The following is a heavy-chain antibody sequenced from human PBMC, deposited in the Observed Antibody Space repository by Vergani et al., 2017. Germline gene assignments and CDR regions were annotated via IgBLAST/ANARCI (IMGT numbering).Heavy chain of an antibody. CDR3: ARAYDSRGYSIFEAFDI. V-gene: IGHV4-38-2*01. D-gene: IGHD3-22*01. CDR1: GYSISSTYY. CDR2: IYHSGST. Sequence: QVQLQESGPGLVKPSETLSLTCAVSGYSISSTYYWGWIRQPPGRGLEWIGSIYHSGSTYNNPSLKRRVTISVDTSKNQFSLKLSSVTAADTAVYYCARAYDSRGYSIFEAFDIWGQGTIVTVSS. J-gene: IGHJ3*02.